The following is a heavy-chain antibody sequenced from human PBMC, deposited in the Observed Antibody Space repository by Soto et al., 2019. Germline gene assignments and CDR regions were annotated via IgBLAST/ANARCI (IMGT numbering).Heavy chain of an antibody. CDR1: GFTFSSYA. D-gene: IGHD3-10*01. V-gene: IGHV3-30-3*01. J-gene: IGHJ6*02. CDR3: ARERITMVRGLKDV. Sequence: LRLSCTATGFTFSSYAMHWVLQAPGKGLEWVAVISYDGSNKYYADSVKGRFTISRDNSKNTLYLQMNSLRAEDTAVYYCARERITMVRGLKDVWGQGITVTV. CDR2: ISYDGSNK.